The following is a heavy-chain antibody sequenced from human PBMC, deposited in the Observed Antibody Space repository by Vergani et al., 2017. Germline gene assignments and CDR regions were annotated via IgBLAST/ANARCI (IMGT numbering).Heavy chain of an antibody. CDR2: IIPIFGTA. CDR1: GGTFSSYA. V-gene: IGHV1-69*01. CDR3: ARYLTSPNTIGYAFDI. Sequence: QLQLVQSGAEVKKPGSSVKVSCKASGGTFSSYAISWVRRAPGQGLEWMGGIIPIFGTANYAQKFQGRVTITADESTSTAYMELSSLRSEDTAVYYCARYLTSPNTIGYAFDIWGQGTMVTVSS. J-gene: IGHJ3*02. D-gene: IGHD2-2*01.